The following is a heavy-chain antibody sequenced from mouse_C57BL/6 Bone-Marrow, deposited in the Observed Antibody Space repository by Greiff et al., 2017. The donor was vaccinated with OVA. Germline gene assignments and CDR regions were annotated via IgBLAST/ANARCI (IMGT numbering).Heavy chain of an antibody. D-gene: IGHD1-1*01. V-gene: IGHV14-4*01. CDR3: TLTVFDV. CDR2: IDPENGDT. Sequence: VQLQQSGAELVRPGASVKLSCTASGFNIKDDYMHWVKQRPEQGLEWIGWIDPENGDTEYASKFQGKATITADTSSNTAYLQLSSLTSEDTAVCYCTLTVFDVWGTGTTVTVSS. J-gene: IGHJ1*03. CDR1: GFNIKDDY.